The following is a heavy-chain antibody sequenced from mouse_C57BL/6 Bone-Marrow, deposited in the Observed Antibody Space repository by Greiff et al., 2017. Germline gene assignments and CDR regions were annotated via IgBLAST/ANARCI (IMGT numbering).Heavy chain of an antibody. CDR2: IYPGSGST. D-gene: IGHD2-5*01. V-gene: IGHV1-55*01. Sequence: QVQLQQPGAELVKPGASVKMSCKASGYTFTSYWITWVKQRPGQGLEWIGDIYPGSGSTNYNEKFKSKATLTVDTSSSTAYMQLSSLTSEDSAVYSCARSELYYSNCLWYFDVWGTGTTVTVSS. CDR1: GYTFTSYW. CDR3: ARSELYYSNCLWYFDV. J-gene: IGHJ1*03.